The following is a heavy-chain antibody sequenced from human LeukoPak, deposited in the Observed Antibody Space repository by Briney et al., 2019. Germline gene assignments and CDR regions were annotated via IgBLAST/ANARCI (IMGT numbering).Heavy chain of an antibody. J-gene: IGHJ4*02. Sequence: GGSLRLSCAASGFTFSSYWMSWVRQAPGKGLEWVANIKQDGSEKYYVDSVKGRFTISRDNAKNSLYLQMNSLRAEDTAVYYCARDFYSGWYGTYYFDYWGQGTLVTVSS. V-gene: IGHV3-7*01. CDR2: IKQDGSEK. D-gene: IGHD6-19*01. CDR3: ARDFYSGWYGTYYFDY. CDR1: GFTFSSYW.